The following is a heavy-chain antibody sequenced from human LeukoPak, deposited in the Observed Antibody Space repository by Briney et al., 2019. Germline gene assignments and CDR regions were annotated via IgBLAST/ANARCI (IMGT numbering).Heavy chain of an antibody. CDR3: ARDSSAMFDY. D-gene: IGHD2-2*01. CDR1: GDSVSSNSAA. Sequence: SQTLSLTCAISGDSVSSNSAAWHWIRQSPSRGLEWLGRTYYRSKWYNDYAISVKSRITINPDTSKNQFSLQVKSVTPEDTAVYYSARDSSAMFDYWGQGTLVTVSS. CDR2: TYYRSKWYN. V-gene: IGHV6-1*01. J-gene: IGHJ4*02.